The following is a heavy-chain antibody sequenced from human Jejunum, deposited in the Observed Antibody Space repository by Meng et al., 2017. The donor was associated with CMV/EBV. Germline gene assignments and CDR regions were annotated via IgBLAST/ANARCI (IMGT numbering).Heavy chain of an antibody. J-gene: IGHJ4*02. Sequence: QVQRTGSGPGLVKPSQTLSPTCTVSGGSISSGDNYWSWIRQPPGKGLEWIGYIYYSGSTYYNPSLKSRLTISVDTSKNQFSLNLTSVTAADTAVYYCARVSLRQTIFNYWGQGTLVTVSS. CDR1: GGSISSGDNY. CDR2: IYYSGST. V-gene: IGHV4-30-4*08. CDR3: ARVSLRQTIFNY. D-gene: IGHD6-6*01.